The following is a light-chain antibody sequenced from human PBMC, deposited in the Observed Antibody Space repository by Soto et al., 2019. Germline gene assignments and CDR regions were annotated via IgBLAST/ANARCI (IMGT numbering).Light chain of an antibody. J-gene: IGKJ1*01. CDR2: DAS. Sequence: DIQVTQSPPTLSAHVGDRVTITCRASQSIVSWLAWYQQKPGKAPKLLIYDASTLASGVPSRFSGSGSGTEFTLTISSLQPVDFATYYCQQYNNYSGTFGQGTKVEIK. V-gene: IGKV1-5*01. CDR1: QSIVSW. CDR3: QQYNNYSGT.